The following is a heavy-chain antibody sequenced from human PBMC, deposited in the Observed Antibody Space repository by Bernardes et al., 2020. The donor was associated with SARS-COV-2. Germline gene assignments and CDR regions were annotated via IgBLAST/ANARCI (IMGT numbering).Heavy chain of an antibody. CDR2: IKQDGSEK. V-gene: IGHV3-7*01. D-gene: IGHD3-10*01. CDR1: GFIFSTYW. J-gene: IGHJ5*02. Sequence: GGSLRLSCAGSGFIFSTYWMSWVRQAPGTGLEWVASIKQDGSEKYYVDSVKGRFTVSRDTARNSLYMQMNSLRAEDTAVYYCARDIATTGSWFDPWGQGTLVTVSS. CDR3: ARDIATTGSWFDP.